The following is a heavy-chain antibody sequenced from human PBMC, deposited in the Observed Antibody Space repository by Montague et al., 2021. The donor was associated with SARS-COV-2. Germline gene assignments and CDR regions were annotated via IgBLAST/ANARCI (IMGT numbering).Heavy chain of an antibody. CDR2: VTTSGTT. CDR1: GGSITGFS. CDR3: ARPPTRPLSLDS. D-gene: IGHD6-6*01. V-gene: IGHV4-4*07. Sequence: SETLSLTCAVSGGSITGFSWSWVRQPAGKGLEWIGRVTTSGTTNXXPSLRSRVTMSVDTSKNQFALNLNSVTAADTAIYYCARPPTRPLSLDSWGQGTLVTGSS. J-gene: IGHJ4*02.